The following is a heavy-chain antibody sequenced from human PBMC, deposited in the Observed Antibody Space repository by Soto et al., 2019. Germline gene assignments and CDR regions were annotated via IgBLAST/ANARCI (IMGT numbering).Heavy chain of an antibody. CDR3: ARVRVRFLEWLGSEG. CDR1: GGTFSSYA. D-gene: IGHD3-3*01. Sequence: QVQLVQSGAEVKKPGSSVKVSCKASGGTFSSYAISWVRQAPGQGLEWMGGIIPIFGTANYAQKFQGRVTITAYASTSTAYMELSSLRSEDTAVYYCARVRVRFLEWLGSEGWGQGTLVTVSS. J-gene: IGHJ4*02. CDR2: IIPIFGTA. V-gene: IGHV1-69*12.